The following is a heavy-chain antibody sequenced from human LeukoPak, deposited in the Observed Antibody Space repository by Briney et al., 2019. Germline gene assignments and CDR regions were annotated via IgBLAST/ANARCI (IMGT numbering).Heavy chain of an antibody. J-gene: IGHJ4*02. CDR3: ARGRYFDY. V-gene: IGHV4-4*07. CDR1: GGSISSYY. CDR2: IYNTGST. Sequence: SESLSLTCTVSGGSISSYYWSLIRQPAGKGLEWIGRIYNTGSTNYNPSPKSRVTMSVDTSKNQFSLILSSVTVADTAVYYCARGRYFDYWGQGTLVTVSS.